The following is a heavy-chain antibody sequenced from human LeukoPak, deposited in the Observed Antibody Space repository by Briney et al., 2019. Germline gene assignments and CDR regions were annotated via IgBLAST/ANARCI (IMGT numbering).Heavy chain of an antibody. CDR1: GGSISSYY. Sequence: SETLSLTCTVSGGSISSYYWSWIRQPPGKGLEWIGEINHSGSTNYNPSLKSRVTISVDTSKNQFSLKLSSVTAADTAVYYCARGWYSSSWYYWGQGTLVTVSS. J-gene: IGHJ4*02. CDR3: ARGWYSSSWYY. CDR2: INHSGST. D-gene: IGHD6-13*01. V-gene: IGHV4-34*01.